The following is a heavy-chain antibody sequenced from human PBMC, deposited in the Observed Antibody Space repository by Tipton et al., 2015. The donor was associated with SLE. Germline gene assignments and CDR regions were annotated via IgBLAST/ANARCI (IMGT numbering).Heavy chain of an antibody. Sequence: LRLSCAVSGGSISSGGYSWSWIRQPPGKGLEWIGYIYHSGSTYYNPSLKSRVTISGDRSKNQFSLKLSSVTAADTAVYYCARGVTGTRGAFDYWGQGTLVTVSS. D-gene: IGHD1-7*01. J-gene: IGHJ4*02. CDR3: ARGVTGTRGAFDY. CDR2: IYHSGST. V-gene: IGHV4-30-2*01. CDR1: GGSISSGGYS.